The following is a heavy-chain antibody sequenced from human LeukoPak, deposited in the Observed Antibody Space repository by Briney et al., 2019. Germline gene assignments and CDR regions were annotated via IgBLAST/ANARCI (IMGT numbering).Heavy chain of an antibody. Sequence: PGGSLRLSCAASGFTFSSYAMSWVRQAPGKGLEWVSAISGSGGSTYYADSVKGRFTISRDNSKNTLCLQMNSLRAEDTAVYYCAKDGARYYGSGSYFGYWGQGTLVTVSS. CDR3: AKDGARYYGSGSYFGY. CDR2: ISGSGGST. D-gene: IGHD3-10*01. CDR1: GFTFSSYA. V-gene: IGHV3-23*01. J-gene: IGHJ4*02.